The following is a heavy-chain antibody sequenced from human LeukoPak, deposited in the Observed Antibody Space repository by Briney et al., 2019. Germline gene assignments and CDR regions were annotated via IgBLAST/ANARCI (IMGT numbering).Heavy chain of an antibody. J-gene: IGHJ4*02. V-gene: IGHV3-23*01. D-gene: IGHD2-15*01. CDR1: GFTVSSNY. Sequence: GGSLRLSCAASGFTVSSNYMSWVRQAPGKGLEWVSAVSSSGGSTYDKDSVKGRFTISRDNSKNMLYLQMNSLRAEDTAVYYCAKQLGYCSDGNCYFDYWGQGALVIVSS. CDR2: VSSSGGST. CDR3: AKQLGYCSDGNCYFDY.